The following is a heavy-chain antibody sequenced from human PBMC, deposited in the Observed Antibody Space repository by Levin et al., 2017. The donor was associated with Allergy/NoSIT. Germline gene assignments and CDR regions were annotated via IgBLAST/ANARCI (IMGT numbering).Heavy chain of an antibody. CDR3: AKESYTSSRVDY. D-gene: IGHD6-13*01. CDR2: VSAGVLIT. CDR1: GFTFSNYA. J-gene: IGHJ4*02. Sequence: GGSLRLSCAASGFTFSNYAMTWVRQAPGKGLEWVSTVSAGVLITYYADSVKGRFTISRDNSKNTLYLQMNSLSADDTAVYYCAKESYTSSRVDYWGQGTLLTVSS. V-gene: IGHV3-23*01.